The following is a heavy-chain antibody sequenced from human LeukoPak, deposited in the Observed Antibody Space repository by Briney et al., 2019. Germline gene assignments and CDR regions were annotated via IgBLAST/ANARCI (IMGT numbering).Heavy chain of an antibody. D-gene: IGHD6-25*01. CDR3: ARSAIDAFDI. CDR2: IYNSVST. V-gene: IGHV4-59*08. J-gene: IGHJ3*02. CDR1: GGSISSYY. Sequence: PSETLSLTCTVSGGSISSYYWSWIRQPPGKGLECIGYIYNSVSTNYNPSLKSRVSISVDTSKNQFSLKLSSVTAADTAVYYRARSAIDAFDIWGQGTMVTASS.